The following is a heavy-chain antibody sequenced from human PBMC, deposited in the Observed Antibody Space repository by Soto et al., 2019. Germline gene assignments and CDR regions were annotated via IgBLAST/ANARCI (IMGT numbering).Heavy chain of an antibody. CDR3: ARDCDSSGYYRPPDCYYGMDV. D-gene: IGHD3-22*01. CDR2: ISAYNGNT. J-gene: IGHJ6*02. Sequence: GASVKVSCKASGYTFTSYGISWVRQAPGQGLEWMGWISAYNGNTNYAQKLQGRVTMTTDTSTSTAYMELRSLRSDDTAVYYCARDCDSSGYYRPPDCYYGMDVWGQGTTVTVSS. CDR1: GYTFTSYG. V-gene: IGHV1-18*01.